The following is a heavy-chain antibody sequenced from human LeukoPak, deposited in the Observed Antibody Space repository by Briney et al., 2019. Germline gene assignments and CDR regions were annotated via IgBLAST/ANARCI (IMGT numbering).Heavy chain of an antibody. CDR2: ISYDGSNK. CDR3: ATARITMIVVAD. CDR1: GFTFSSYG. J-gene: IGHJ4*02. D-gene: IGHD3-22*01. Sequence: PGRSLRLSCAASGFTFSSYGVHWVRQAPGKGLEWVAVISYDGSNKYYADSVKGRFTISRDNSKNTLYLQMNSLRAEDTAVYYCATARITMIVVADWGQGTLVTVSS. V-gene: IGHV3-30*03.